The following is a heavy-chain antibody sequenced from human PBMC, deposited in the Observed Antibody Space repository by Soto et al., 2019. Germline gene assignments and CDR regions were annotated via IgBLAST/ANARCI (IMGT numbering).Heavy chain of an antibody. CDR3: ARAGYDFWSGYYPYYFDY. J-gene: IGHJ4*02. V-gene: IGHV1-18*01. Sequence: ASVKVSCKASGYTFTSYGISWVRQAPGQGPEWMGWINAYNGNTNYAQKVQGRVTMTTDTSTSTAYMELRSLRSDDTAVYYCARAGYDFWSGYYPYYFDYWGQGTLVTVSS. CDR2: INAYNGNT. D-gene: IGHD3-3*01. CDR1: GYTFTSYG.